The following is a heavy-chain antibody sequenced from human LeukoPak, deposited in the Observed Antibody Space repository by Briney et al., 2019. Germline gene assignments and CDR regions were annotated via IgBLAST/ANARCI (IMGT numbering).Heavy chain of an antibody. J-gene: IGHJ4*02. Sequence: GGSLRLSCVASGFPFSSYWMTWVRQAPGKGLEWVANIKQDGSKKSYVDSVKGRFTISRDNAKNSLYLQMNSLRAEDTAVYYCARQILWFGELFDYWGQGTLVTVSS. CDR3: ARQILWFGELFDY. CDR2: IKQDGSKK. CDR1: GFPFSSYW. V-gene: IGHV3-7*01. D-gene: IGHD3-10*01.